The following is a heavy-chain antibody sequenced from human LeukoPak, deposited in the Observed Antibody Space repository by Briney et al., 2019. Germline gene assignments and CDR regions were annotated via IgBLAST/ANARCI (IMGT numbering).Heavy chain of an antibody. CDR3: ARDYFDWLNGLDY. V-gene: IGHV3-11*05. CDR1: GXTFSDYY. D-gene: IGHD3-9*01. CDR2: ISSSSSYT. J-gene: IGHJ4*02. Sequence: NPGGSLRLSCAASGXTFSDYYMSWIRQAPGKGLEWVSYISSSSSYTNYADSVKGRFTISRDNAKNSLYLQMNSLRAEDTAVYYCARDYFDWLNGLDYWGQGTLVTVSS.